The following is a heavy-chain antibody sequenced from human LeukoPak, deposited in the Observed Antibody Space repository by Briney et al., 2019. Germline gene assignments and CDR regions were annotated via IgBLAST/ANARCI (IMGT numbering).Heavy chain of an antibody. J-gene: IGHJ4*02. CDR3: ARPISSQGYFGVVID. D-gene: IGHD3-3*01. CDR1: GYSISSASY. V-gene: IGHV4-38-2*01. CDR2: IYHSGGP. Sequence: SETLSLTCAVSGYSISSASYWGWIRQPPGKGLEWIGNIYHSGGPYYNPSLKRRGTISVDTSKNQFSLKLSSVTAADTAVYYCARPISSQGYFGVVIDWGQGTLVTVSS.